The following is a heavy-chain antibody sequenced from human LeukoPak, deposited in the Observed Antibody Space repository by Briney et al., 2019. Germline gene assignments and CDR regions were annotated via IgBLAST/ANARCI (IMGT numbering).Heavy chain of an antibody. CDR3: ARLYYDFWSGYHPPGLFYYYYYYMDV. CDR1: GGSFSGYY. V-gene: IGHV4-34*01. D-gene: IGHD3-3*01. J-gene: IGHJ6*03. CDR2: INHSGST. Sequence: SETLSLTCAVYGGSFSGYYWSWIRQPPGKGLEWIGEINHSGSTNYNPSLKSRVTISVDTSKNQFSLKLSSVTAADTAVYYCARLYYDFWSGYHPPGLFYYYYYYMDVWGKGTTVTVSS.